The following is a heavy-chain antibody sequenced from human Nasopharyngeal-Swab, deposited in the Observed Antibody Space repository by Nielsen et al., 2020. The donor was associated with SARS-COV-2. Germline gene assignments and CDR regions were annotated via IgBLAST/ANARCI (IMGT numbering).Heavy chain of an antibody. CDR1: GFTFSSYG. J-gene: IGHJ2*01. D-gene: IGHD1-26*01. Sequence: GGSLRLSCAASGFTFSSYGMHWVRQAPGKGLEWVAVIWYDGSNKFYGDSVKGRFTISRDNSKNTLYLQMNSLRVEDTAVYYCARGWEGNYWCFDLWGRGALVTVSS. CDR3: ARGWEGNYWCFDL. V-gene: IGHV3-33*01. CDR2: IWYDGSNK.